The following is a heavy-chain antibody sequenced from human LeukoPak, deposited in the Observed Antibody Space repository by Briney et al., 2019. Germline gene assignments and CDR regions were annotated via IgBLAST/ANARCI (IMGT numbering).Heavy chain of an antibody. D-gene: IGHD2-2*02. Sequence: SETLSLTCAVYGGSFSGYYWSWIRQPPGKGLEWIGEINHSGSTNYNPSLKSRVTISVDTSKNQFSLKLSSVTAADTAVYYCARGRPGYCSSTSCYMYALYYFDYWGQGTLVTVSS. CDR1: GGSFSGYY. V-gene: IGHV4-34*01. CDR2: INHSGST. CDR3: ARGRPGYCSSTSCYMYALYYFDY. J-gene: IGHJ4*02.